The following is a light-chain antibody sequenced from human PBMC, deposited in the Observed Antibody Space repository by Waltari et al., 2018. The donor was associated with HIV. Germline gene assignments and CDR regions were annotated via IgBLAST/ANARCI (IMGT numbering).Light chain of an antibody. CDR1: QDISNY. Sequence: DIKLTQSPSSLSASVGDRVTITCQASQDISNYLNWYQQKPGKAPKLLIYDASNLETGVPSRFSGSGSGTDFTFTITSLQPEDIATYYCQQYDNLPFTFGPGTKVHIK. J-gene: IGKJ3*01. CDR2: DAS. V-gene: IGKV1-33*01. CDR3: QQYDNLPFT.